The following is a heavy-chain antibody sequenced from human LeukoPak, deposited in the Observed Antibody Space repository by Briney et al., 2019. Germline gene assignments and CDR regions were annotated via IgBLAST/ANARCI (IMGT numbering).Heavy chain of an antibody. D-gene: IGHD5-18*01. CDR2: INHSGST. J-gene: IGHJ4*02. Sequence: TSETLSLTCAVYGGSFSGYYWSWIRQPPGKGLEWIGEINHSGSTNYNPSLKSRVTISVDTSKNQFSLKLSSVTAADTAVYYCGRSGYSYGLSDYWGQGTLVTVSS. V-gene: IGHV4-34*01. CDR1: GGSFSGYY. CDR3: GRSGYSYGLSDY.